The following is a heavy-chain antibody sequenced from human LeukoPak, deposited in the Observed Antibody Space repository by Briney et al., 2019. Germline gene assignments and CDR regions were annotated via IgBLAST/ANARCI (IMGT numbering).Heavy chain of an antibody. CDR3: VSPRGFSYGYFDY. V-gene: IGHV4-39*01. Sequence: PSGTLSLTCTVSGGSIGSSSAYWGWIRQPPGKGLEWIGSIYYSKNTYYNPSLKSRVTISADTSKNQFSLTLGSVSATDTAVYYCVSPRGFSYGYFDYWGQGTLVTVSS. D-gene: IGHD5-18*01. CDR1: GGSIGSSSAY. J-gene: IGHJ4*02. CDR2: IYYSKNT.